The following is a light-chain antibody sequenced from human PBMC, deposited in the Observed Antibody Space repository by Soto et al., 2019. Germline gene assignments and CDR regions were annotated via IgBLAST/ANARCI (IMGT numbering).Light chain of an antibody. J-gene: IGKJ4*01. CDR3: QERNRWPRGT. CDR1: QSVSVN. Sequence: EVVLTQSPATLSFSPGESATLSCRAGQSVSVNFAWYEKKPGQVPRPLIYSASERAPGIPARFSGRGSGTYFTLTISSLEPEDFAVYYCQERNRWPRGTFGGGTKVDIK. CDR2: SAS. V-gene: IGKV3-11*01.